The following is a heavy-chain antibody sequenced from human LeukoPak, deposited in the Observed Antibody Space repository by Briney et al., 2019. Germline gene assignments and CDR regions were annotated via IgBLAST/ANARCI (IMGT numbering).Heavy chain of an antibody. CDR3: VVNDYGDYSSHYYYYYMDV. V-gene: IGHV3-7*01. CDR2: IKQDGSEK. Sequence: PGGSLRLSCAASGFTFSSYGMHWVRQAPGKGLEWVANIKQDGSEKYYVDSVKGRFTISRDNAKNSLYLQMNSLRAEDTAVYYCVVNDYGDYSSHYYYYYMDVWGKGTTVTISS. D-gene: IGHD4-17*01. CDR1: GFTFSSYG. J-gene: IGHJ6*03.